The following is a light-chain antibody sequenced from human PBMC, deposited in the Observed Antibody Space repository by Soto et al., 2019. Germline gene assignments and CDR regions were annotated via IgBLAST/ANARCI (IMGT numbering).Light chain of an antibody. V-gene: IGKV3-15*01. Sequence: ETVLTQSPGTLSLSPGERATLSCRASQTVAGSYLAWYQQKPGQAPRLLIHGASTRATSNPGRFSGSGSGAEFTLTISSLQSEDFALYYCQQYYDWPPTFGQGTKVDIK. CDR2: GAS. CDR3: QQYYDWPPT. J-gene: IGKJ1*01. CDR1: QTVAGSY.